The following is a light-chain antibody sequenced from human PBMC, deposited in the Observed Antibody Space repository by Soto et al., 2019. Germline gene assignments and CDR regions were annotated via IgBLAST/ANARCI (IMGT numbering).Light chain of an antibody. J-gene: IGLJ1*01. CDR1: SSDVGGYNY. Sequence: QSALTQPPSASGSPGQSVTISCTGTSSDVGGYNYVSWYQQHPGKAPKLMIYEVSKRPSGVPDRFSGSKFGNTASLTVSGLQAEDEADYYCSSYAGSNNFVFGTGTKV. V-gene: IGLV2-8*01. CDR3: SSYAGSNNFV. CDR2: EVS.